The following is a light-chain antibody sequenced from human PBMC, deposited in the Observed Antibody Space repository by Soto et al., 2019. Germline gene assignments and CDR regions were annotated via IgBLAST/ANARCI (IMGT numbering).Light chain of an antibody. V-gene: IGKV3-20*01. CDR1: QSISSNY. CDR2: DAS. CDR3: QQYGGSPRT. J-gene: IGKJ1*01. Sequence: EIVLTQSPGTLSLSPGERATLSCRASQSISSNYLAWYQQTPGQAPRLLIYDASSRAAGIPDRFSGSGSGTDFTLTISRLEPEDFGVYYCQQYGGSPRTVGQGTKVEIK.